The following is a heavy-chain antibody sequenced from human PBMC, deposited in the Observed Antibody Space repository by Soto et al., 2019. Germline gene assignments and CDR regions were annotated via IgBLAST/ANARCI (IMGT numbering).Heavy chain of an antibody. Sequence: QVQLVQSGPELKKPGASVKVSCKTSGYSFHNSGISWVRQAPGQGLEWMGWISVFNGYAHYAQKFQGRVIMPADTFTNTAYVELRGLRSDDTAMYYCSKNGTTWFASWGQGTPVTVSS. D-gene: IGHD1-1*01. CDR3: SKNGTTWFAS. J-gene: IGHJ5*01. V-gene: IGHV1-18*01. CDR1: GYSFHNSG. CDR2: ISVFNGYA.